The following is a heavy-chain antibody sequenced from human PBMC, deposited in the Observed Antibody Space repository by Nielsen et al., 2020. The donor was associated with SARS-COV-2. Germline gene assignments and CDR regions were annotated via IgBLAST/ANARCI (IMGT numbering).Heavy chain of an antibody. CDR2: ISAYNGNT. Sequence: ASVKVSCKASGYTFTNYPMHWVRQAPGQGLEWMGWISAYNGNTNYAQKLQGRVTMTTDTSTSTAYMELRSLRSDDTAVYYCARVGPKKDIVVVPAAINYYYGMDVWGQGTTVTVSS. V-gene: IGHV1-18*01. J-gene: IGHJ6*02. CDR3: ARVGPKKDIVVVPAAINYYYGMDV. D-gene: IGHD2-2*02. CDR1: GYTFTNYP.